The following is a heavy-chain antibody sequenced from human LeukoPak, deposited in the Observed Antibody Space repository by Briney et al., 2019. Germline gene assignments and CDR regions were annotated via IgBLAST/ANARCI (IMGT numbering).Heavy chain of an antibody. V-gene: IGHV1-58*01. CDR2: IVVGSGNT. CDR3: ARIGYYDFWSGYYLIPGYYYYGMDV. J-gene: IGHJ6*02. D-gene: IGHD3-3*01. Sequence: GASVKVSCKASGFTFTSSAVQWVRQARGQRLEWIGWIVVGSGNTNYAQKFQGRVTMTRNTSISTAYMELSSLRSEDTAVYYCARIGYYDFWSGYYLIPGYYYYGMDVWGQGTTVTVSS. CDR1: GFTFTSSA.